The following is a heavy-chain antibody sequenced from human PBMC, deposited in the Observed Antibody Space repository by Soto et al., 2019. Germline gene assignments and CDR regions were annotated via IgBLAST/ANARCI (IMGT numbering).Heavy chain of an antibody. Sequence: QVQLVQSGAEVRKPGASVKVSCKVSGYNFTTYGLSWVRQDPGQGPEWMAWITSYNGKRKYAQKFLGRVAMTTDTSTSTAYMELRSLRPDDTAVYYCARDREARGSGYFAAYDHWGQGTLVTVSS. CDR1: GYNFTTYG. CDR2: ITSYNGKR. J-gene: IGHJ4*02. V-gene: IGHV1-18*01. D-gene: IGHD3-22*01. CDR3: ARDREARGSGYFAAYDH.